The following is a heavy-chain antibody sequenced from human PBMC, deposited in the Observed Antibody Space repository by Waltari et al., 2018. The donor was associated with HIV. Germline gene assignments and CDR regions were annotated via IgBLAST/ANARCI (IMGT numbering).Heavy chain of an antibody. CDR1: GYTFTGHY. D-gene: IGHD3-10*01. CDR3: ARSYYGSGNWFDP. J-gene: IGHJ5*02. CDR2: INPNSGGT. Sequence: QVQLVQSGAEVKKPGASVKVSCKASGYTFTGHYMHWVRQAPGQGLEWMGGINPNSGGTNYAQKFQGRVTMTRDTSISTAYMELSRLRSDDTAVYYCARSYYGSGNWFDPWGQGTLVTVSS. V-gene: IGHV1-2*02.